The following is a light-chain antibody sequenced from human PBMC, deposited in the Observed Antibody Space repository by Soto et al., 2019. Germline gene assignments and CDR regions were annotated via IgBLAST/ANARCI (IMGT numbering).Light chain of an antibody. CDR3: QQRSKWPPEVT. CDR1: QSVSSY. Sequence: EIVLTQSPATLSLSPGERATLSCRASQSVSSYLAWYQQKPGQAPRLLIYDASNRATGIPARFSGSGSGTDFTLTISSLEPEDFAVYYCQQRSKWPPEVTFGTGTKVDIK. CDR2: DAS. V-gene: IGKV3-11*01. J-gene: IGKJ3*01.